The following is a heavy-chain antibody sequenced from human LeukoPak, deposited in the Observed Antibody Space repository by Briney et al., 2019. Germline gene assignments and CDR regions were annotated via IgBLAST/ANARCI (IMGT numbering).Heavy chain of an antibody. Sequence: PGGSLRLSCAASGFIFSNYGMNWVRQPPGKGLEWIGEINHSGSTNYNPSLKSRVTISVDTSKNQFSLKLSSVTAADTAVYYRAIQPRSGGSTGDYWGQGTLVTVSS. J-gene: IGHJ4*02. CDR2: INHSGST. CDR1: GFIFSNYG. CDR3: AIQPRSGGSTGDY. V-gene: IGHV4-34*08. D-gene: IGHD2-15*01.